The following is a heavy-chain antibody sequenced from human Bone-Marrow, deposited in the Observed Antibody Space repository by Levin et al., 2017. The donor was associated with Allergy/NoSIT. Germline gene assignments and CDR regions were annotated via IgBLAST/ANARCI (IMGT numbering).Heavy chain of an antibody. CDR3: ARDFLHDAFDI. Sequence: GESLKISCAASGFTFSSYAMHWVRQAPGKGLEWVAVISYDGSNKYYADSVKGRFTISRDNSKNTLYLQMNSLRAEDTAVYYCARDFLHDAFDIWGQGTMVTVSS. V-gene: IGHV3-30-3*01. J-gene: IGHJ3*02. CDR1: GFTFSSYA. CDR2: ISYDGSNK.